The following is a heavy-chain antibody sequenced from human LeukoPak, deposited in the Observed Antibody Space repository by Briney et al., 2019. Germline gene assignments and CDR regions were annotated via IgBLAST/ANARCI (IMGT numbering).Heavy chain of an antibody. D-gene: IGHD4-11*01. Sequence: GGSLRLSCAASGFTFSSYAMSWVRQAPGKGLEWVSGITGSGSGTYYADSVKGQFTISRDNAKNTLYLQMNSLRADDTAVYYCAKGGSSYSEMDYWGQGTLVTVSS. CDR1: GFTFSSYA. CDR2: ITGSGSGT. V-gene: IGHV3-23*01. J-gene: IGHJ4*02. CDR3: AKGGSSYSEMDY.